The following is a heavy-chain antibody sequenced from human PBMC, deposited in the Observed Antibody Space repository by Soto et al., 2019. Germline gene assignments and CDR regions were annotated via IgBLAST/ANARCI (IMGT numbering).Heavy chain of an antibody. V-gene: IGHV1-69*12. J-gene: IGHJ5*02. CDR2: IIPIFGTA. D-gene: IGHD2-2*01. CDR3: ARERGGENCISTSCYLDFQNDVFDP. CDR1: GGTFSSYA. Sequence: QVQLVQSGAEVKKPGSSVKVSCKASGGTFSSYAISWVREAPGQGLEWMGGIIPIFGTANYAQKFQGRVTITADESTSTAYMELSSLKSEDTAVYYCARERGGENCISTSCYLDFQNDVFDPWGQGTLVTVSS.